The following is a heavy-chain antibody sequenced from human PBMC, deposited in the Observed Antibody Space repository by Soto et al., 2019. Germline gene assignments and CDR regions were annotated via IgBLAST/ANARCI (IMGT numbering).Heavy chain of an antibody. V-gene: IGHV3-21*01. D-gene: IGHD5-12*01. CDR1: GFTFSGYS. Sequence: EVQLVESGGGLVKPGESLRLSCAESGFTFSGYSMNWVRQAPGKGLEWVSSISTNSDYIYYADSVKGRFTISRDNAKNSLFLQMTGLRVEDADVYYCARATRGGYKEGFDYWGQGTRVTVSS. J-gene: IGHJ4*02. CDR2: ISTNSDYI. CDR3: ARATRGGYKEGFDY.